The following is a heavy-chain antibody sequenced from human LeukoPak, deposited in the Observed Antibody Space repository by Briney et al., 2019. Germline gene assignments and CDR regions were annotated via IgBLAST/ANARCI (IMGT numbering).Heavy chain of an antibody. V-gene: IGHV1-18*01. J-gene: IGHJ6*04. D-gene: IGHD6-13*01. Sequence: ASVKVSCKASGYTFTSYGISWVRQAPGQGLEWMGWISAYNGNTNYAQKLQGRVTMTTDTSTSTAYMELRSLRSEDTAVYYCARGWYSSSWWPVLSFWGKGTTVTVSS. CDR1: GYTFTSYG. CDR3: ARGWYSSSWWPVLSF. CDR2: ISAYNGNT.